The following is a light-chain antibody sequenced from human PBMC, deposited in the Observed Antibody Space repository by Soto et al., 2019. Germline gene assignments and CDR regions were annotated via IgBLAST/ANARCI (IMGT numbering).Light chain of an antibody. CDR2: AAS. CDR1: QSISSY. CDR3: QRSYSTPIT. J-gene: IGKJ5*01. V-gene: IGKV1-39*01. Sequence: DIQITQSPSSLSASVGDRVTITCRASQSISSYLNWYQQKPGKAPKLLIYAASSLQSGVPSRFSGSGSRTDFTLTISSLQPEDFATYYCQRSYSTPITFGQGTRLEI.